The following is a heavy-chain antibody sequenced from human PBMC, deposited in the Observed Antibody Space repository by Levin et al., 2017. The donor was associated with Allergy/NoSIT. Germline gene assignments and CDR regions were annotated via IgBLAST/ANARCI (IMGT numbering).Heavy chain of an antibody. J-gene: IGHJ4*02. V-gene: IGHV4-30-2*01. Sequence: LRLSCAVSGGSISSGGYSWSWIRQPPGKGLEWIAYFYQSGSTYYNPSLKSRVTISADRSKNHFSLNLSSVTAADTAVYYCARAGNPEAWYYCDHWGQGTLVTVSS. CDR3: ARAGNPEAWYYCDH. CDR1: GGSISSGGYS. CDR2: FYQSGST. D-gene: IGHD4-23*01.